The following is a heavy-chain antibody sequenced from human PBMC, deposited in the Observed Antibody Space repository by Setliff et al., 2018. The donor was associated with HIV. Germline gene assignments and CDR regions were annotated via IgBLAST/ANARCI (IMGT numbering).Heavy chain of an antibody. CDR2: ISAYNGNT. Sequence: ASVKVSCKACVYTFTTYGIIWVRQAPGQGLEWMGWISAYNGNTNYAQEFQGRVTMTTDTSTTTAYMELRSLDTDDTAVYYCAREIGGVYDSSGNFDYWGQGTLDTV. V-gene: IGHV1-18*01. CDR3: AREIGGVYDSSGNFDY. D-gene: IGHD3-22*01. CDR1: VYTFTTYG. J-gene: IGHJ4*02.